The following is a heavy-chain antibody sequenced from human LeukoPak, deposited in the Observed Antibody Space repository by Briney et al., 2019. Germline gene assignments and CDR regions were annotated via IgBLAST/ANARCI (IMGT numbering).Heavy chain of an antibody. CDR1: GGSISTYY. J-gene: IGHJ3*02. Sequence: SETLSLTCTVSGGSISTYYWSWLRQPPGKELEWMGYIYYSGSTNYNPSLKSRVTISVDTSKNQFSLKLTSVTAADTAVYYCARRRGGQFDWLLYVGEAFDIWGQGTMVTVSS. V-gene: IGHV4-59*01. D-gene: IGHD3-9*01. CDR3: ARRRGGQFDWLLYVGEAFDI. CDR2: IYYSGST.